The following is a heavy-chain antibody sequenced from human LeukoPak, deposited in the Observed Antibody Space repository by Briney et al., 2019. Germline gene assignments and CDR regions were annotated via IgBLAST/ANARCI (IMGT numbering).Heavy chain of an antibody. J-gene: IGHJ4*02. D-gene: IGHD3-22*01. CDR3: VKDANYYDSSGYYDY. Sequence: GGSLRLSCSASGFTFSRYLMHWVRQAPGKGLGYVSAISTNGGSTYYADSVKGRFTISRDNSKNTLYLQMSSLRTEDTAVYYCVKDANYYDSSGYYDYWGQGTLVTVSS. V-gene: IGHV3-64D*06. CDR2: ISTNGGST. CDR1: GFTFSRYL.